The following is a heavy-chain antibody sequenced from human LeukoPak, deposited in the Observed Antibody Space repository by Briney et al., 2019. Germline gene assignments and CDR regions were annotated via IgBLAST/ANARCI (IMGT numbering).Heavy chain of an antibody. CDR1: GGSISTGRYF. J-gene: IGHJ5*02. D-gene: IGHD4/OR15-4a*01. V-gene: IGHV4-39*01. Sequence: PSETLSLTCTVSGGSISTGRYFWAWISQSPEKGLEWIGSVSYSGNSYKNPSLKSRVTISVDTSKNQFSLKVHSVTVADSATYYCARHNLWLVLRWFDPWGHGAPVTVSS. CDR2: VSYSGNS. CDR3: ARHNLWLVLRWFDP.